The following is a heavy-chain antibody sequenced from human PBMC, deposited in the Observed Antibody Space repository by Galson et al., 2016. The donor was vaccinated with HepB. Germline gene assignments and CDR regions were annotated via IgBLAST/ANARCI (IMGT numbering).Heavy chain of an antibody. CDR3: AHMSYGSGTYY. CDR1: GGSSSNGDYY. Sequence: TLSLTCTVSGGSSSNGDYYWSWVRQPPGKALEWLSLIYWNDEKRYNPSLKSRLTITQDTPKNQVLLTMTSMDPVDTATYFCAHMSYGSGTYYWGQGTLVTVSS. V-gene: IGHV2-5*01. CDR2: IYWNDEK. D-gene: IGHD3-10*01. J-gene: IGHJ4*02.